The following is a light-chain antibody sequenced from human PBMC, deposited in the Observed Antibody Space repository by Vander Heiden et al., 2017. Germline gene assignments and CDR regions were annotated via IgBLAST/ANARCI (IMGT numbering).Light chain of an antibody. V-gene: IGKV3-11*01. J-gene: IGKJ5*01. CDR2: EAS. CDR1: RNINSF. CDR3: QQRQYWPPVT. Sequence: ETVLTQSPATLSLSPGERATLSCRASRNINSFLACYQQKPGQAPRLVIYEASNRATGIPARFSGSGSGTDFTLTISSLEPEDFAVYYCQQRQYWPPVTFGQGTRLEIK.